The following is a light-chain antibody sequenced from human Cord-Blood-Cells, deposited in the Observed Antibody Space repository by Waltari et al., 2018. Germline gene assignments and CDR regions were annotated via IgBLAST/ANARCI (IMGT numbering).Light chain of an antibody. V-gene: IGLV2-11*01. CDR1: RRDVGAWDP. Sequence: QSAVTRPPPVSCHSSRPGPISCTGPRRDVGAWDPVYWYQQHPGKAPKLMIYDVSKRPSGVPDRFSGSKSGNTASLTISGLQAEDEADYYCCSYAGSYEVFGGGTKLTVL. CDR3: CSYAGSYEV. J-gene: IGLJ2*01. CDR2: DVS.